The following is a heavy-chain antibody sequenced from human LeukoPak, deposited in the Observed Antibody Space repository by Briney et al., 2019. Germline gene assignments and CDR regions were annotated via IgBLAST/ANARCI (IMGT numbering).Heavy chain of an antibody. J-gene: IGHJ5*02. D-gene: IGHD3-10*01. CDR1: GFTFSSYS. CDR2: ISSSSSYI. V-gene: IGHV3-21*01. CDR3: ARGLEDGFGELTYNWFDP. Sequence: GGSLRLSCAASGFTFSSYSMYWVRQAPGKGLEWVSSISSSSSYIYYADSVKGRFTISRDNAKNSLYLQMNSMRAEDTAVYYCARGLEDGFGELTYNWFDPWGQGTLVTVSS.